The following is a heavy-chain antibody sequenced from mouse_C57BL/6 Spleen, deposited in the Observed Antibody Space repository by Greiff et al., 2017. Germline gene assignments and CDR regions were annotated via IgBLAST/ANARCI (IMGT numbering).Heavy chain of an antibody. J-gene: IGHJ2*01. CDR3: ARAYYYGSSDFDY. Sequence: EVHLVESGGGLVKPGGSLKLSCAASGFTFSDYGMHWVRQAPEKGLEWVGYISSGSSTIYYADTVKGRFTITRDNAENTPFLQLTSLRSEDTTMYYCARAYYYGSSDFDYWGQGTTLTVSS. CDR1: GFTFSDYG. D-gene: IGHD1-1*01. CDR2: ISSGSSTI. V-gene: IGHV5-17*01.